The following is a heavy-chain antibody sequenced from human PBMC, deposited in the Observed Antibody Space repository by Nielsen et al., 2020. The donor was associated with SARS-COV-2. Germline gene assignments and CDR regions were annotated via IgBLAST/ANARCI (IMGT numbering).Heavy chain of an antibody. J-gene: IGHJ6*02. Sequence: GESLKISCAASGFTFSSYAMHWVRQAPGKGLEWVAVISYDGSNKYYADSVKGRFTISRDNSKNTLYLQMNSLRAEDTAVYYCARGSYDFWSGKSYGMDVWGQGTTVTVSS. CDR1: GFTFSSYA. V-gene: IGHV3-30-3*01. D-gene: IGHD3-3*01. CDR2: ISYDGSNK. CDR3: ARGSYDFWSGKSYGMDV.